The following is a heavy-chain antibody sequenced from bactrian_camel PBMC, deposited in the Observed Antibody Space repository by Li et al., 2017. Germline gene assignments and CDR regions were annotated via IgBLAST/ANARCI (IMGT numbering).Heavy chain of an antibody. CDR1: GFTFSSYW. V-gene: IGHV3S6*01. CDR2: IFSDGART. J-gene: IGHJ4*01. D-gene: IGHD1*01. Sequence: QVQLVESGGGYVQPGGSLRLSCAASGFTFSSYWMHWVRQAPGKGLEWVSGIFSDGARTYYADSVKGRFTISQDKDDNTVYLQMNSLKPEDTAMYYCAAERGGGGRCIQQSPTQYRHVGQGTQVTVS.